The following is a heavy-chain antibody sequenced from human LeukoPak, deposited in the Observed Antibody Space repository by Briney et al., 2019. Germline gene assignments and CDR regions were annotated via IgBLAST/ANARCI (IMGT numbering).Heavy chain of an antibody. D-gene: IGHD4-4*01. CDR1: GDSMTGYY. V-gene: IGHV4-59*08. CDR3: ARRAYSGNFFDL. CDR2: ILYSGSV. Sequence: SETLSLTCSVSGDSMTGYYWTWIRQTPGKRLEWIGYILYSGSVNYNPSFKSRLTISVDTSIYQFSLNLRFVTATDTAVYYCARRAYSGNFFDLWGQGALVTVSS. J-gene: IGHJ5*02.